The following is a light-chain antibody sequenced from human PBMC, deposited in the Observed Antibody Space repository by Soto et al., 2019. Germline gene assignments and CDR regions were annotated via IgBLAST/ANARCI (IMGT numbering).Light chain of an antibody. J-gene: IGKJ1*01. CDR3: QQYGALPPT. Sequence: VMMQSPGTLSLSPGERATLSCRASQSVSSNLAWYRQKPGQAPRLLIYNTFHRATGIPDRFSGTGSETDFTLTISRLEPEDFAVYHCQQYGALPPTFGQGTKVDI. CDR2: NTF. CDR1: QSVSSN. V-gene: IGKV3-20*01.